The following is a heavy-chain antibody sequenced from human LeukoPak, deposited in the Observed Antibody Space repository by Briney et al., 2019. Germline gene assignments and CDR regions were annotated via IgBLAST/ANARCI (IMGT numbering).Heavy chain of an antibody. V-gene: IGHV1-2*06. J-gene: IGHJ3*02. Sequence: ASVNVSCKASGYTFTGDYIHWVRQAPGQGLEWMGRINPNSGGTNYAQKFQGRVTMTRDTSTSTAYMELSRLRSDDTAVYYCARDSDYGDLNDAFDIWGQGTMVTVSS. D-gene: IGHD4-17*01. CDR2: INPNSGGT. CDR1: GYTFTGDY. CDR3: ARDSDYGDLNDAFDI.